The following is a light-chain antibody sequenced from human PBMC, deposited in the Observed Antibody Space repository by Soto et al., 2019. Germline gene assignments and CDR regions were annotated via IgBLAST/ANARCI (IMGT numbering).Light chain of an antibody. J-gene: IGKJ3*01. Sequence: DTQITQSPSSLPTSFGDRVTIICLASQGIYNYLAWYQQKPGKVPKILIYAASSLVSGVPSRFSGSGSGTDFTLTISSLQPEDVATYYCQKCNSAPFTFGPGTKVDI. V-gene: IGKV1-27*01. CDR3: QKCNSAPFT. CDR1: QGIYNY. CDR2: AAS.